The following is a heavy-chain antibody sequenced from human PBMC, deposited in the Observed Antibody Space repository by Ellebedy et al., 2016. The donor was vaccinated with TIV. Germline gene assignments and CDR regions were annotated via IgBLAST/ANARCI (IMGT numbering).Heavy chain of an antibody. CDR1: GYTFTNYY. Sequence: AASVKVSCKASGYTFTNYYMHWVRQAPGQGLEWMGIIKPSDGITSYAQNFQGRVTMTSDTSTTTFYMDLSSLRSGDTAVYYCARAGSRRVAGTFYYGLDVWGQGTTVTVSS. CDR2: IKPSDGIT. V-gene: IGHV1-46*01. CDR3: ARAGSRRVAGTFYYGLDV. J-gene: IGHJ6*02. D-gene: IGHD6-19*01.